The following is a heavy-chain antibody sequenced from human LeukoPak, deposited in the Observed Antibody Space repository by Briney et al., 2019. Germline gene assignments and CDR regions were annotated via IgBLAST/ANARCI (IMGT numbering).Heavy chain of an antibody. V-gene: IGHV4-30-2*01. CDR2: IYHSGST. Sequence: SQTLSLTCAVSGGSISSGGYSWSWIRQPPGKGLEWIGYIYHSGSTYYNPSLKSRVTISVDRSKNQFSLKLSSVTAADTAVYYCARNPHFDWPPPDYWGQGTLVTVSS. D-gene: IGHD3-9*01. CDR1: GGSISSGGYS. CDR3: ARNPHFDWPPPDY. J-gene: IGHJ4*02.